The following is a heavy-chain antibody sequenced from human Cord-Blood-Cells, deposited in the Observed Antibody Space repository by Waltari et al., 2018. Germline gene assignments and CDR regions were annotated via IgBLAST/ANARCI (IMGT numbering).Heavy chain of an antibody. D-gene: IGHD3-9*01. CDR2: IYYRGST. Sequence: QVQLQESGPGLVRPSETLSLTCTVSGGSISSYYWSWIRQPPGKGLEWIGYIYYRGSTNYTPSLKSRVTISVDTSKNQFSLKLSSVTAADTAVYYCARGGFDWLFQGLDFDLWGRGTLVTVSS. CDR1: GGSISSYY. V-gene: IGHV4-59*01. J-gene: IGHJ2*01. CDR3: ARGGFDWLFQGLDFDL.